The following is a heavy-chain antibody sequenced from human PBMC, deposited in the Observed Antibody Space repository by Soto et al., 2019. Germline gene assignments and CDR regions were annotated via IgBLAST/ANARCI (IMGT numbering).Heavy chain of an antibody. J-gene: IGHJ3*02. CDR2: IIPIFGTP. CDR3: ARDAHGYPILKVASDI. Sequence: SVKVSCKASGCTFSSYAISWVRQAPGQGPEWMGGIIPIFGTPKYAQKFQGRVTITADESTSTAYMELNSLRSEDTAVYYCARDAHGYPILKVASDIWGQGRVVTVSS. CDR1: GCTFSSYA. V-gene: IGHV1-69*13. D-gene: IGHD6-25*01.